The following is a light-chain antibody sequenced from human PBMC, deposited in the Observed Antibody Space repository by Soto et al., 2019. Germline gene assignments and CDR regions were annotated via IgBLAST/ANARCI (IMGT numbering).Light chain of an antibody. V-gene: IGKV3-15*01. Sequence: TQCPDTLSLSPGERAILSGRASESVSRNLAWYQQKPGQAPRLLIYDASTRATGIPDRFSGGGSGTEFTLTISSLQSEDFVVYYCQQYNSWPPITFGQGTRLEIK. CDR1: ESVSRN. CDR3: QQYNSWPPIT. J-gene: IGKJ5*01. CDR2: DAS.